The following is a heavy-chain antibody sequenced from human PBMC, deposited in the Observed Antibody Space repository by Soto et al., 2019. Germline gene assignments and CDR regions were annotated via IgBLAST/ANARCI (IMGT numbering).Heavy chain of an antibody. V-gene: IGHV1-18*01. CDR1: GYTFTSYG. D-gene: IGHD6-13*01. CDR2: ISAYNGNT. Sequence: ASVKVSCKASGYTFTSYGISWVRQAPGQGLEWMGWISAYNGNTNYAQKLQGRVTMTTDTSTSTAYMELRSLRSDDTAVYYCARGRGAGSWDNWFDPWGQGTLVTVSS. J-gene: IGHJ5*02. CDR3: ARGRGAGSWDNWFDP.